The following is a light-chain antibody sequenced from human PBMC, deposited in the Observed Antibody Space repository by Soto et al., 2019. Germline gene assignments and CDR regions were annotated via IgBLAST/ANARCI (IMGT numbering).Light chain of an antibody. V-gene: IGKV3-15*01. CDR1: QSVSSSY. Sequence: EIVMTQSPATLSVSPGEKATLSCRAIQSVSSSYLAWYQQKPGQGPRLVIYDASTRATGIPARFSGSGSGTEFTLTISSLQSEDFAVYYCQQYNNWPPVTFGGGTKVDIK. J-gene: IGKJ4*01. CDR2: DAS. CDR3: QQYNNWPPVT.